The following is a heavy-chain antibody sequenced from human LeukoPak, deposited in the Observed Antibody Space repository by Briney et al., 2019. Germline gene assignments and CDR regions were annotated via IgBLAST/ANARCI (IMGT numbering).Heavy chain of an antibody. D-gene: IGHD3-22*01. CDR1: GGSISSYY. CDR2: ISYSGST. Sequence: SETLSLTCTVSGGSISSYYWNWIRQPPGKGLEWIGYISYSGSTSYSPSLKSRVTISVDTSKNQFSLKLRSVTAADTAVYYCARSRYYYDTSGSSDPWGQGILVTVSS. J-gene: IGHJ5*02. V-gene: IGHV4-59*01. CDR3: ARSRYYYDTSGSSDP.